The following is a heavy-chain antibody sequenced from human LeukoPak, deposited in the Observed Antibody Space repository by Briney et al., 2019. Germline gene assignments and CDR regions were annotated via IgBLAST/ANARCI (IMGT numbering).Heavy chain of an antibody. Sequence: GGSLRLSCAASGFTFSSYAMSWVRQAPGKGLEWVSAISGSGGSTYYADSVKGRFTISRDNSKNTLYLQMNSLRAEDTAVYYCARGGVPHYYYYMDVWGKGTTVTVSS. CDR1: GFTFSSYA. V-gene: IGHV3-23*01. CDR2: ISGSGGST. J-gene: IGHJ6*03. CDR3: ARGGVPHYYYYMDV. D-gene: IGHD3-10*01.